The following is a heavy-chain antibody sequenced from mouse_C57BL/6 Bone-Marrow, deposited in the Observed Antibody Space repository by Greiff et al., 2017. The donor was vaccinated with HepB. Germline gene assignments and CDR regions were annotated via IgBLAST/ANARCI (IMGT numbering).Heavy chain of an antibody. CDR1: GFTFSDYY. D-gene: IGHD2-3*01. J-gene: IGHJ3*01. CDR3: ARASIFGAFAY. Sequence: EVQLVESEGGLVQPGSSMKLSCTASGFTFSDYYMAWVRQVPEKGLEWVANINYDGSSTYYLDSLKSRFIISRDNAKNILYLQMSSLKSEDTATYYCARASIFGAFAYWGQGTLVTVSA. CDR2: INYDGSST. V-gene: IGHV5-16*01.